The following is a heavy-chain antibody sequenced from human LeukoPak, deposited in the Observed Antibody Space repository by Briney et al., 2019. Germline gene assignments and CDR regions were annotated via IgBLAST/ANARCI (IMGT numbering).Heavy chain of an antibody. CDR3: ARAPTWNYGMDV. J-gene: IGHJ6*02. CDR2: IYYPGST. D-gene: IGHD2/OR15-2a*01. Sequence: SETLSLTCTVSGDSISNYYWSWIRQPPGKGLEWIGYIYYPGSTNYNPSLKSRVAISVDASKNQFSLKLSSVTAADTAVYHCARAPTWNYGMDVWGQGTTVTVSS. V-gene: IGHV4-59*01. CDR1: GDSISNYY.